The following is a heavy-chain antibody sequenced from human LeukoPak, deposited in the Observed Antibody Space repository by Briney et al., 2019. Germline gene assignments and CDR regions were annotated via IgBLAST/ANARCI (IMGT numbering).Heavy chain of an antibody. J-gene: IGHJ4*02. Sequence: PGGSLRLSCAVSGFALSGYGVHWVRQAPGRGLEWVAFLLYDGSTQYYRDSAKGRFTISRDNSKTTVYLQMNSLRVEDTAVYYCARRQAVGAMSDFDNWGQGTLVTVSS. CDR2: LLYDGSTQ. CDR3: ARRQAVGAMSDFDN. CDR1: GFALSGYG. D-gene: IGHD1-26*01. V-gene: IGHV3-30*02.